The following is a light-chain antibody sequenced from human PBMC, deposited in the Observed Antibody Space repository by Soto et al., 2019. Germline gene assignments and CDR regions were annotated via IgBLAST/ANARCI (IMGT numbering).Light chain of an antibody. Sequence: EIVLTQSPGTLSLSPGERATLSCRASQSVNTNYLAWYQPKSGQAPRLLIYGASSRATGIPDRFSGSGSGTDFTLTISRLEPEEFAAYFCQQYGSSPITFGQGTRLEIK. CDR3: QQYGSSPIT. CDR1: QSVNTNY. J-gene: IGKJ5*01. CDR2: GAS. V-gene: IGKV3-20*01.